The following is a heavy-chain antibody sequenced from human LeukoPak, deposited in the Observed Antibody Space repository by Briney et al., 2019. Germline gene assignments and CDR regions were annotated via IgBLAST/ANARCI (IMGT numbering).Heavy chain of an antibody. CDR1: GGSISSGGYY. CDR2: IYYSGST. V-gene: IGHV4-31*03. D-gene: IGHD3-9*01. CDR3: AAPGGFTYYDILTGYYTDNWFDS. Sequence: PSETLSLTCTVSGGSISSGGYYWSWIRQHPGKGLEWIGYIYYSGSTYYNPSLKSRFTISVYTSKNQFSLRLTSVTAADTAVYYCAAPGGFTYYDILTGYYTDNWFDSWGLGALVTVSS. J-gene: IGHJ5*01.